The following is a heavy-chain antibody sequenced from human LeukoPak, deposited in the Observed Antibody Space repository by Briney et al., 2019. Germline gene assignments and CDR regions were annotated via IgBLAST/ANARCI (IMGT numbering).Heavy chain of an antibody. CDR2: ISGSGGST. D-gene: IGHD3-16*01. Sequence: GGSLRLSCAASGFIFSSYAMSWVRQAPGKGLEWVSAISGSGGSTYYADSVKGRFTISRDNSKNTLYLQMSSLRAEDTALYYCASRRWGTFDPWGQGTLVTVSS. J-gene: IGHJ5*02. CDR3: ASRRWGTFDP. V-gene: IGHV3-23*01. CDR1: GFIFSSYA.